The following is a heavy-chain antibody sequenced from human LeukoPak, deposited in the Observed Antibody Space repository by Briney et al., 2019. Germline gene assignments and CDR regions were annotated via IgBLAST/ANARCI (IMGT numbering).Heavy chain of an antibody. J-gene: IGHJ4*02. V-gene: IGHV4-59*08. Sequence: SETLSLTCTVSGGSISSYYWSWVRQPPGKGLEWIGYIYYIVSTNYNPSLKSRVTISVDTSKNQFSLKLSSVTAADTAVYYCARHSPANYYGSGSYYTGFDYWGQGTLVTVSS. CDR2: IYYIVST. CDR1: GGSISSYY. CDR3: ARHSPANYYGSGSYYTGFDY. D-gene: IGHD3-10*01.